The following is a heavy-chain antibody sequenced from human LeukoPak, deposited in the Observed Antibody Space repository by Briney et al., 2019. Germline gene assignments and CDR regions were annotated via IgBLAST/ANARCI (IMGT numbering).Heavy chain of an antibody. D-gene: IGHD3-3*01. CDR2: IYYSGST. Sequence: KPSETLSPACTVSGGSISSSSYYWSWIRQPPGKGLEWIGYIYYSGSTNYNPSLKSRVTISVDTSKNQFSLKLSSVTAADTAVYYCARVAPYYDFWSGDAFDIWGQGTMVTVSS. CDR1: GGSISSSSYY. CDR3: ARVAPYYDFWSGDAFDI. J-gene: IGHJ3*02. V-gene: IGHV4-61*01.